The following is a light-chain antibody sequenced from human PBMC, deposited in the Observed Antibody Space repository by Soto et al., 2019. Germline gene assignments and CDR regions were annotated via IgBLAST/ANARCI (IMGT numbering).Light chain of an antibody. Sequence: DIVLTQSPGTLSLSPGERATLSCGASQSINSRSLAWYQQKPGQAPRLLIYDASSRATGIPDRFSASGSGTDFTLTISSLEPEDFGVYYCQQYGDSPLTSGPGTKVDIK. CDR2: DAS. CDR1: QSINSRS. CDR3: QQYGDSPLT. V-gene: IGKV3-20*01. J-gene: IGKJ3*01.